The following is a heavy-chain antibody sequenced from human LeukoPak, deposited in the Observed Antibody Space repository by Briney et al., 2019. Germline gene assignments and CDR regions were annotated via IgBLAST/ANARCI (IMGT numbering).Heavy chain of an antibody. CDR2: ISYDGSNK. CDR1: GFTFSSYG. Sequence: GRSLRLSCAASGFTFSSYGMHRVRQAPGKGLEWVAVISYDGSNKYYADSVKGRFTISRDNSKNTLYLQMNSLRAEDTAVYFAWVRFFDYWGQGTLVTVSS. CDR3: WVRFFDY. J-gene: IGHJ4*02. V-gene: IGHV3-30*03. D-gene: IGHD2-21*01.